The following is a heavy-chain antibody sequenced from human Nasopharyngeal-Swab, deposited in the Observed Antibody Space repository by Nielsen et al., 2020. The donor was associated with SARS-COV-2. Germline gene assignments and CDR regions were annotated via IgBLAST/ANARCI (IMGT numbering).Heavy chain of an antibody. V-gene: IGHV3-23*03. D-gene: IGHD3-22*01. CDR2: IYSGGSST. J-gene: IGHJ6*02. CDR3: AKDYYDSSGYRAFYGMDV. Sequence: PPGKGLEWVSVIYSGGSSTYYADSVKGRFTISRDNSKNTLYLQMNSLRAEDTAVYYCAKDYYDSSGYRAFYGMDVWGQGTTVTVSS.